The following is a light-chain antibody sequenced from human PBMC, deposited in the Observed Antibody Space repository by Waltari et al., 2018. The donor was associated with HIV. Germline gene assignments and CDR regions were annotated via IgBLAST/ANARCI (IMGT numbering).Light chain of an antibody. J-gene: IGKJ1*01. V-gene: IGKV4-1*01. CDR3: QQYYSTPWT. Sequence: DIVMTQSPDSLAVSLGEGATINCKSSHSLLFSSNNKNYYAWYQQQPGQPPKLLFYRASTRESGVPDRFSGSGSGTDFTLTISSLQAEDVAVYYCQQYYSTPWTFGQGTKVEIK. CDR1: HSLLFSSNNKNY. CDR2: RAS.